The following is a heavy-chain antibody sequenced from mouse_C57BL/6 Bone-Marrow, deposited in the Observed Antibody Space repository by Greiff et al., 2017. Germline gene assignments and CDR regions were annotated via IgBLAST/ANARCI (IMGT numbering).Heavy chain of an antibody. D-gene: IGHD1-1*01. CDR3: AREDYSGSSFYWYFDV. CDR1: GYTFTSYW. J-gene: IGHJ1*03. Sequence: VQLQQPGAELVKPGASVKMSCKASGYTFTSYWITWVKQRPGQGLEWIGDIYPGSGSTNYNAKFKSKATLTVDTSASTAYMQLSSLTSEDSAVYYWAREDYSGSSFYWYFDVWGTGTTVTVAS. CDR2: IYPGSGST. V-gene: IGHV1-55*01.